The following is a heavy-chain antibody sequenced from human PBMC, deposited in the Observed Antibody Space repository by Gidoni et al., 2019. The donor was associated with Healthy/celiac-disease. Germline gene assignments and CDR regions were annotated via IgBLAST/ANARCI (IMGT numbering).Heavy chain of an antibody. V-gene: IGHV2-5*02. CDR1: GFSLSTSGVG. CDR3: XHSFLPNELWFGELFNYFDY. D-gene: IGHD3-10*01. J-gene: IGHJ4*02. Sequence: QITLKXXGPTLVKPTQTLTLTCTFSGFSLSTSGVGVGWIRQPPGKALEWVALIYWDDDKRYSPSLKSRLTITKDTSKNQEVLTMTNMDXVDXXTYXCXHSFLPNELWFGELFNYFDYWGQGTLVTVSS. CDR2: IYWDDDK.